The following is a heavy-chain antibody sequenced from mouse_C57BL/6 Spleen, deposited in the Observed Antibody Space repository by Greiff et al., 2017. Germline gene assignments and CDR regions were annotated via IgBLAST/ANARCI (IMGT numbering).Heavy chain of an antibody. CDR1: GYTFTSYW. J-gene: IGHJ1*03. V-gene: IGHV1-50*01. CDR3: ARRGTTVVAPYWYFDV. Sequence: QVQLQQPGAELVKPGASVKLSCKASGYTFTSYWMQWVKQRPGQGLEWIGEIDPSDSYTNYNQKFKGKATLTVDTSSSPAYMQLSSLTSEDSAVYYCARRGTTVVAPYWYFDVWGTGTTVTVSS. D-gene: IGHD1-1*01. CDR2: IDPSDSYT.